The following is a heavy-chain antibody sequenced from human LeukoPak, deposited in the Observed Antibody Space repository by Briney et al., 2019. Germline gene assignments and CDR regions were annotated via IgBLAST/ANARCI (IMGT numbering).Heavy chain of an antibody. Sequence: GGSLRLSCAASGFTFSSYWMHWVRQAPGKGLVWVSRINSDGSSTTYADSVKGRFTISRDNAKNTLNLQMNSLRAEDTAVYYCARDLGQYYDTSDNWFDPWGQGTLVTVSS. CDR3: ARDLGQYYDTSDNWFDP. J-gene: IGHJ5*02. V-gene: IGHV3-74*01. CDR1: GFTFSSYW. CDR2: INSDGSST. D-gene: IGHD3-22*01.